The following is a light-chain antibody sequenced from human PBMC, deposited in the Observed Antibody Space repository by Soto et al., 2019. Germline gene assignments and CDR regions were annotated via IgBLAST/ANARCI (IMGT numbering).Light chain of an antibody. CDR1: QSVSSSY. J-gene: IGKJ4*01. V-gene: IGKV3-20*01. CDR2: GAS. CDR3: QRYGSSPLT. Sequence: EIVLTQSPGTLSLSPGERATLSCRASQSVSSSYLAWYQQKPGQAPRLLIYGASSRATGIPDRFSGSGSGTDFTLSIRRLEPESFAVYYCQRYGSSPLTFVGGTKVEIK.